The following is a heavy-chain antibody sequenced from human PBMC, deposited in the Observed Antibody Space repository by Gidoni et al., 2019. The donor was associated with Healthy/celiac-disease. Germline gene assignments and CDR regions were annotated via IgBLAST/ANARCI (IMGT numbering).Heavy chain of an antibody. D-gene: IGHD1-26*01. CDR3: AKDLEVGATLADGMDV. J-gene: IGHJ6*02. CDR2: ISGSGGST. V-gene: IGHV3-23*04. Sequence: EVQLVESGGGLVQPGGSLRLSCAASGFTFSSYAMSWVRTAPGKGLEWVSAISGSGGSTYYADSVKGRFTISRDNSKNTLYLQMNSLRAEDTAVYYCAKDLEVGATLADGMDVWGQGTTVTVSS. CDR1: GFTFSSYA.